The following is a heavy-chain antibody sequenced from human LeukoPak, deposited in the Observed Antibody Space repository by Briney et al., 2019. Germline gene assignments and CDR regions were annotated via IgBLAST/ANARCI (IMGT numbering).Heavy chain of an antibody. D-gene: IGHD3-10*01. Sequence: SETLSLTCTVSGGSISSSSYYWGWIRQPPGKGLEWIGSIYYSGSTYYNPSLKSRVTISVDTSKNQFSLKLSSVTAADTAVYYCARVDSVRYYGSGSYWDYWGQGTLVTVSS. CDR1: GGSISSSSYY. J-gene: IGHJ4*02. CDR2: IYYSGST. V-gene: IGHV4-39*07. CDR3: ARVDSVRYYGSGSYWDY.